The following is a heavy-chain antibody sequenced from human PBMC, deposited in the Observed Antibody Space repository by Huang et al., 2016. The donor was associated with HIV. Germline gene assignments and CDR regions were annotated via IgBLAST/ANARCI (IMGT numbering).Heavy chain of an antibody. J-gene: IGHJ6*02. V-gene: IGHV3-23*01. CDR2: ISGSGGST. Sequence: EVQLLESGGDLVQPGESLRLSCAASGFTFSNYAMSWVRQAPGKGLEWVSAISGSGGSTYSADSVKGRFTISRDKSKNTLYLQMNSLRAEDTAVYYCVKGVRLSYYYYGVDVWGQGTTVTVSS. CDR1: GFTFSNYA. CDR3: VKGVRLSYYYYGVDV. D-gene: IGHD2-21*01.